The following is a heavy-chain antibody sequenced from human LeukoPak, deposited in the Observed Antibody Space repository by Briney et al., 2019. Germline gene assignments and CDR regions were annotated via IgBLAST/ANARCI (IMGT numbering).Heavy chain of an antibody. CDR1: GGSISSYY. V-gene: IGHV4-59*08. CDR2: IYYSGST. J-gene: IGHJ5*02. D-gene: IGHD2-2*01. CDR3: ARHVVEGYCSSTSCGQRGWFDP. Sequence: PSETLSLTCTASGGSISSYYWSWIRQPPGKGLEWIGYIYYSGSTNYNPSLKSRVTISVDTSKNQFSLKLSSVTAADTAVYYCARHVVEGYCSSTSCGQRGWFDPWGQGTLVTVSS.